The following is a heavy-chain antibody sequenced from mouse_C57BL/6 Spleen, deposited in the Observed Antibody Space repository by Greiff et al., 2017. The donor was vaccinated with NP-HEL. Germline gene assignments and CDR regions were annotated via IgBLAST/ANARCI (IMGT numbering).Heavy chain of an antibody. CDR1: GFTFSSYA. Sequence: EVQLVESGGGLVKPGGSLKLSCAASGFTFSSYAMSWVRQTPEKRLEWVATISDGGSSPSYPANVKGRFTISRDNAKNNLYLQMSHLKSEDTAMYYCARGRAYYSNFPFDYWGQGTTLTVSS. J-gene: IGHJ2*01. CDR3: ARGRAYYSNFPFDY. V-gene: IGHV5-4*01. CDR2: ISDGGSSP. D-gene: IGHD2-5*01.